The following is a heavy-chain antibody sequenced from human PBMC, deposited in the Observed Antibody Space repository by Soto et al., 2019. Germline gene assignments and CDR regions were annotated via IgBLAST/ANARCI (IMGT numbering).Heavy chain of an antibody. J-gene: IGHJ6*02. CDR2: ISAYDDNT. D-gene: IGHD3-22*01. CDR1: GYRFTSYG. Sequence: ASVKVSCKASGYRFTSYGISWVRQAPGQGLEWLGWISAYDDNTKYAQTLQGRVSMSTDTSTNTAYMELRSLRSDDTAMYYCARGGYYDSGGSRIYHYYGMTVGGQGTTVTVSS. V-gene: IGHV1-18*01. CDR3: ARGGYYDSGGSRIYHYYGMTV.